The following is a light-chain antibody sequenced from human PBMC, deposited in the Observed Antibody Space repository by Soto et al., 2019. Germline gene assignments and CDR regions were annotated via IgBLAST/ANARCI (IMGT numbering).Light chain of an antibody. J-gene: IGLJ2*01. Sequence: QSVLTQPPSASGTPGQRVTISCSGSSSNIGTNYVYWYQQLPGTAPKLPIYGDHQRPSGVPDRISGSRSGTSASLAISGLRSEDEADYYCATWDDILSGPVFGGGTKLTVL. CDR3: ATWDDILSGPV. CDR2: GDH. CDR1: SSNIGTNY. V-gene: IGLV1-47*02.